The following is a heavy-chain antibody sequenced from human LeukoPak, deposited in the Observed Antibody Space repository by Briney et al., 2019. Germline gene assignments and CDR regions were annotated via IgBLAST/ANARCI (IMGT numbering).Heavy chain of an antibody. Sequence: ASVKVSCKASGYTFTTYGISWVRQDPGQGLEWMGRVSPYNENTYYSQRFQDRVTITKDTSTGTAYMDLRNLRTDDTAMYYCARNGRVRRVVKDLFEYWGQGTLVAVSS. CDR2: VSPYNENT. CDR1: GYTFTTYG. J-gene: IGHJ4*02. V-gene: IGHV1-18*01. D-gene: IGHD3-10*01. CDR3: ARNGRVRRVVKDLFEY.